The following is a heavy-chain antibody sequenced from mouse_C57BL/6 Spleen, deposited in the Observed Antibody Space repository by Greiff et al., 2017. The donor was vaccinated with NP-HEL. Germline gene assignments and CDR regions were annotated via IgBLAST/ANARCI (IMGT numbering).Heavy chain of an antibody. CDR2: IHPNSGST. CDR3: ARSGITTVVGGY. D-gene: IGHD1-1*01. Sequence: VQLQQPGAELVKPGASVKLSCKASGYTFTSYWMHWVKQRPGQGLEWIGMIHPNSGSTNYNEKFKSKATLTVDKSSSTAYMQLSSLTSEDSAVYYCARSGITTVVGGYWGQGTTLTVSS. CDR1: GYTFTSYW. J-gene: IGHJ2*01. V-gene: IGHV1-64*01.